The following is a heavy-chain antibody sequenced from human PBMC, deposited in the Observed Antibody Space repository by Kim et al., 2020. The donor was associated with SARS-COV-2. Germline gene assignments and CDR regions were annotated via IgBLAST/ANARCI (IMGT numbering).Heavy chain of an antibody. CDR3: TIYYDGSGYYFGPSLPEYFQH. CDR2: IRSKAYGGTT. D-gene: IGHD3-22*01. J-gene: IGHJ1*01. Sequence: GGSLRLSCTASGFTFGDYVMSWVRQAPGKGLEWVGFIRSKAYGGTTEYAASVKGRFTISRDDSKSIAYLQMNSLKTEDTAVYYCTIYYDGSGYYFGPSLPEYFQHWGQGTLVTVSS. CDR1: GFTFGDYV. V-gene: IGHV3-49*04.